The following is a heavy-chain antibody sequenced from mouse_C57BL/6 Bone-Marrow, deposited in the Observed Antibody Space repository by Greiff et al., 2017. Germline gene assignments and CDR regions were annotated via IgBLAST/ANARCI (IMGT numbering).Heavy chain of an antibody. V-gene: IGHV1-72*01. J-gene: IGHJ4*01. Sequence: QVQLKQPGAELVKPGASVKLSCKASGYTFTSYWLHWVKQRPGRGLEWIGRIDPNSGGTKYNEKFKRKATLTVDKHSSTAYLQISRLTSEDSAVYFCARSKLPYYAMDDWGQGTSVTVSS. CDR1: GYTFTSYW. CDR3: ARSKLPYYAMDD. CDR2: IDPNSGGT. D-gene: IGHD2-1*01.